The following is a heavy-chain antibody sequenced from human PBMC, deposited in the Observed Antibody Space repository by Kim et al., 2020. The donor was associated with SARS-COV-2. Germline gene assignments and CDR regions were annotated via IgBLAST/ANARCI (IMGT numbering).Heavy chain of an antibody. CDR3: ARHAAAAGTFWFDP. CDR1: GGSISSSSYY. D-gene: IGHD6-13*01. V-gene: IGHV4-39*01. CDR2: IYYSGST. Sequence: SETLSLTCTVSGGSISSSSYYWGWIRQPPGKGLEWIGSIYYSGSTYYNPSLKSRVTISVDTSKNQFSLKLSSLTAADTAVYYCARHAAAAGTFWFDPWGQGTLVTVSS. J-gene: IGHJ5*02.